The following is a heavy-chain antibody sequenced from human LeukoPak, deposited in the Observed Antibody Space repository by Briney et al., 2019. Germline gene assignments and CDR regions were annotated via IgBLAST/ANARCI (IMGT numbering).Heavy chain of an antibody. Sequence: GRSLRLSCAASGFTFDNYAMYWVRQAPGKGLEWVSVISWNSDSIDYADSVKGRFTISRDNAKNFLYLQMNSLRAEDMALYYCAKGVTATLLDGFDIWGQGTMVTVSS. D-gene: IGHD2-21*02. CDR3: AKGVTATLLDGFDI. V-gene: IGHV3-9*03. CDR2: ISWNSDSI. J-gene: IGHJ3*02. CDR1: GFTFDNYA.